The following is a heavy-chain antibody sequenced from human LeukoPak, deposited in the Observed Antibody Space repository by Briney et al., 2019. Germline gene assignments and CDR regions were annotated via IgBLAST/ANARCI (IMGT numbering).Heavy chain of an antibody. D-gene: IGHD5-24*01. Sequence: PGGSLRLSCAASGFTFSGYGMHWVRQAPGKGLEWVAVIWYDGSNKYYADSVKGRFTISRDNSKNTLYLQMNSLRAEDTAVYYCARGSLEMATILYYFDYWGQGTLVTVSS. V-gene: IGHV3-33*01. CDR2: IWYDGSNK. CDR1: GFTFSGYG. CDR3: ARGSLEMATILYYFDY. J-gene: IGHJ4*02.